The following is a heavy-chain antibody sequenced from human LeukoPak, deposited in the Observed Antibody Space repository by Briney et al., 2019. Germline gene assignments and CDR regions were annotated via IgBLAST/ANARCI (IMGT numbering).Heavy chain of an antibody. CDR3: AGPKGRGTSFDY. V-gene: IGHV3-23*01. CDR1: GFTFSSYA. CDR2: ISGSGGST. Sequence: GGSLRLSCAASGFTFSSYAMSWVRQAPGKGLEWVSAISGSGGSTYYADSVKGRFTISRDNSKNTLYLQMNSLRAEDTAVYYCAGPKGRGTSFDYWGQGTLVTVSS. J-gene: IGHJ4*02. D-gene: IGHD1-14*01.